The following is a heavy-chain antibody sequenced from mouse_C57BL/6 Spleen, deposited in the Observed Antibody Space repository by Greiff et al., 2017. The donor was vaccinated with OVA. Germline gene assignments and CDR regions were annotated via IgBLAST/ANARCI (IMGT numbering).Heavy chain of an antibody. CDR1: GYTFTTYP. CDR2: FHPYNNDT. Sequence: QVQLQQSGAELVKPGASVKMSCKASGYTFTTYPIEWMKQNHGKSLEWIGNFHPYNNDTKYNEKFKGKATLTVEKSSSTVYLEISRLTSDASAVYYCASGCYYGRSYYWGQGTTLTVSS. D-gene: IGHD1-1*01. V-gene: IGHV1-47*01. J-gene: IGHJ2*01. CDR3: ASGCYYGRSYY.